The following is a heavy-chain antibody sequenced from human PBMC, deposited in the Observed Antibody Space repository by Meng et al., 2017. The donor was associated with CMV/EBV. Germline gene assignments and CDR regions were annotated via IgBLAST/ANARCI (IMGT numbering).Heavy chain of an antibody. CDR3: ARGLVRSAFDY. J-gene: IGHJ4*02. CDR1: GGSFSGYY. Sequence: GSLRLSCAVYGGSFSGYYWSWIRQPPGKGLEWIGEINHSGSTNYNPSLKSRVTISVDTSKNQFSLKLGSVTAADTAVYYCARGLVRSAFDYWGQGTLVTVSS. D-gene: IGHD4-17*01. V-gene: IGHV4-34*01. CDR2: INHSGST.